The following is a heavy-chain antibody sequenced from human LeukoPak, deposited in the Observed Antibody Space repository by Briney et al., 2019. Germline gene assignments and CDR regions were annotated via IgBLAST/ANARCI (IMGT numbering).Heavy chain of an antibody. D-gene: IGHD2-8*02. CDR1: GVTSCGYD. CDR3: ARVAKERVGGVYCFDY. V-gene: IGHV3-13*01. Sequence: PGWSPRLSSAAAGVTSCGYDRNWGRQATAKSGLWFSAIGTAGDTYYTGSVKGRFTISRENAKNSLYLQMNSLRAGDTAVYYCARVAKERVGGVYCFDYWGQGTLVTVSS. J-gene: IGHJ4*02. CDR2: IGTAGDT.